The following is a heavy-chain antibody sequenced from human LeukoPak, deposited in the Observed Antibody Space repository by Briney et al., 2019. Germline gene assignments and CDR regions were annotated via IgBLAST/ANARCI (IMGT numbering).Heavy chain of an antibody. CDR1: GFTFSSYA. V-gene: IGHV3-23*01. D-gene: IGHD3-3*01. CDR2: ISGSGGTT. Sequence: GGSLRLSCAASGFTFSSYAMSWVRQAPGKGLEWVSAISGSGGTTYYADSVEGRFTISRDNSKNMLYLQMNSLRAEDTAVYYCAKSKITIFGVINTPDAFDIWGQGTMVTVSS. J-gene: IGHJ3*02. CDR3: AKSKITIFGVINTPDAFDI.